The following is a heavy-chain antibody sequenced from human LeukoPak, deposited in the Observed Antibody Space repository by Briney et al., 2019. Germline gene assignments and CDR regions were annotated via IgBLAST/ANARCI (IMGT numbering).Heavy chain of an antibody. Sequence: PSGTLSLTCTVSGGSISSNNYYWGWIRQPPGKGLEWIGSIYYSGSTYYNPSLKSRVTISVDTSKNQFSLKLSSVTAADTAVYYCARGVQLWLNDAFDIWGQGTMVTVSS. D-gene: IGHD5-18*01. CDR3: ARGVQLWLNDAFDI. CDR2: IYYSGST. V-gene: IGHV4-39*07. CDR1: GGSISSNNYY. J-gene: IGHJ3*02.